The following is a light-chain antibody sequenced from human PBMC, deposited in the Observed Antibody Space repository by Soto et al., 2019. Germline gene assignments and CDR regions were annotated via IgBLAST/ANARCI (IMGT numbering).Light chain of an antibody. Sequence: EIVLTQSPGTLSLSPGERATLSCRASQSVSSSYLAWYQQKPGQAPRLLIYGASSRATGIPDRFSGSGSGTEFTLTIFSLQPDDFATYYCQQYNSYAITSGQGTRLEIK. CDR2: GAS. V-gene: IGKV3-20*01. J-gene: IGKJ5*01. CDR3: QQYNSYAIT. CDR1: QSVSSSY.